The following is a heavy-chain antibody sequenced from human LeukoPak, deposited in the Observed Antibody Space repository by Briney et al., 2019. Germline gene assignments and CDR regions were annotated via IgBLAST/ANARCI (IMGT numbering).Heavy chain of an antibody. CDR2: ILFDGSNE. Sequence: GGALRDSCAAPGFSFINYAIHWVCQAPRKGVEWVAVILFDGSNEYYADSVKGRFTISRDNSNSLYLQMNSLRAEDTAVYYCATDGYGMDVWGQGTTVTVSS. CDR3: ATDGYGMDV. J-gene: IGHJ6*02. V-gene: IGHV3-30-3*01. CDR1: GFSFINYA.